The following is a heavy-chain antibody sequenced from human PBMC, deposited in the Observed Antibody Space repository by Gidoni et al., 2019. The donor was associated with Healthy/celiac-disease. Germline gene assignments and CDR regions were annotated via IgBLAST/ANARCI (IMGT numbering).Heavy chain of an antibody. CDR1: GFTFDDYA. J-gene: IGHJ3*02. CDR3: AKDSHYGGNSDHDAFDI. V-gene: IGHV3-9*01. CDR2: ISWNSGSI. D-gene: IGHD4-17*01. Sequence: EVQLVESGGGLVQPGRSLRLSCAASGFTFDDYAMHWVRQAPGKGPEWVSGISWNSGSIGYADSVKGRFTISRDNAKNSLYLQMNSLRAEDTALYYCAKDSHYGGNSDHDAFDIWGQGTMVTVSS.